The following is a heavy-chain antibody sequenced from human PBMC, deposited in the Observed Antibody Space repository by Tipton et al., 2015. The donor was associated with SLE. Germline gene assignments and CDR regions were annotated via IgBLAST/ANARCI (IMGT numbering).Heavy chain of an antibody. CDR3: ARAYSSDPFDS. V-gene: IGHV4-59*01. CDR2: MYFSGSA. D-gene: IGHD6-13*01. Sequence: TLSLTCTVSGGSISTYFWNWVRQPPGKGLEWIGYMYFSGSAGYNPSLKSRVSISVDTSRNEFSLKMNSVTSADTAVYYCARAYSSDPFDSWGQGVPVTVSS. CDR1: GGSISTYF. J-gene: IGHJ4*02.